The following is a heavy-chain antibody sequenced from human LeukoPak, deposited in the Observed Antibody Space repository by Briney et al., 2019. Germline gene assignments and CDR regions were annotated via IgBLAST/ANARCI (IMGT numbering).Heavy chain of an antibody. J-gene: IGHJ3*02. CDR1: GFIFSTYG. CDR2: ISYDGSTK. Sequence: GGSLRLSCAAFGFIFSTYGMHWVRQAPGKGLEWVAVISYDGSTKYYVDSVKGRFTISRDNSKNTLYLQMNSLRAEDTAVYYCAKDMYGQGNSNDAFDIWGQGTMVTVSS. D-gene: IGHD1-7*01. CDR3: AKDMYGQGNSNDAFDI. V-gene: IGHV3-30*18.